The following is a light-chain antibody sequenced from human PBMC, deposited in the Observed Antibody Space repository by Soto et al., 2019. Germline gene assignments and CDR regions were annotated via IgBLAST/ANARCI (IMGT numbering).Light chain of an antibody. CDR2: GNS. Sequence: QSVLTQPPSVSGAPGQRVTISCTGSSSNIGAGYDVHWYQQLPGTAPKLLIYGNSNRPSGVPDRFSGSKSGTSASLAITGLQAEDEADYYCQSYDSSLVVFGGGTQLIVL. CDR3: QSYDSSLVV. J-gene: IGLJ2*01. CDR1: SSNIGAGYD. V-gene: IGLV1-40*01.